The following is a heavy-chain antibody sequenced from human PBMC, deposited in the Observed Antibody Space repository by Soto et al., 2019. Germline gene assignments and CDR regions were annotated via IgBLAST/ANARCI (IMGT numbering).Heavy chain of an antibody. CDR2: ISGSGGTT. D-gene: IGHD6-25*01. J-gene: IGHJ4*02. V-gene: IGHV3-23*01. Sequence: EVQLLESGGGLVQPGRSLRLSCAASGFTFSNYAMSWVRQAPGQGLDWVSAISGSGGTTYYADSVKGRFTISRDNSKNTLVLQMNSLGAEDPAVYFCAKFFVETGLNSGWPWAFQYWGQGTLVTVSS. CDR1: GFTFSNYA. CDR3: AKFFVETGLNSGWPWAFQY.